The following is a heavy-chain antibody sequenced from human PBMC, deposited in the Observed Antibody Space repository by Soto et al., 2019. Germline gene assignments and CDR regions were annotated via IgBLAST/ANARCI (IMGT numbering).Heavy chain of an antibody. CDR2: ISFYNGHT. J-gene: IGHJ4*02. CDR3: ASATSIAVAGRET. CDR1: GDTVTKYG. D-gene: IGHD6-19*01. Sequence: QVQLVQSGGEVKKPGASVKVSCKASGDTVTKYGISWVRQAPGQGLEWLGWISFYNGHTNYALKFQDRITFTTDTSTSTAAMELRSPTSDDTVVYCWASATSIAVAGRETWGQGTLVTVSS. V-gene: IGHV1-18*01.